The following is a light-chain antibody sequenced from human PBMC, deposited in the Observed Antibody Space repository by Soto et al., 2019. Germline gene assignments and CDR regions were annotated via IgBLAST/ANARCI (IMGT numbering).Light chain of an antibody. CDR2: GAA. J-gene: IGKJ5*01. CDR1: QSVSSSY. CDR3: QQHGTSPIT. V-gene: IGKV3-20*01. Sequence: EIVLTQSPGTLSLSPGERATLSCRARQSVSSSYFAWYQQKPGQTPRLLVYGAASRATGIPDRFSGSGSGTDFTLTISRLEPEDFAVYYCQQHGTSPITFGQGTRLEI.